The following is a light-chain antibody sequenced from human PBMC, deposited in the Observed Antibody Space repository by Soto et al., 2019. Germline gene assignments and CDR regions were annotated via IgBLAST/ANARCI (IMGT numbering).Light chain of an antibody. CDR2: WAS. V-gene: IGKV4-1*01. CDR1: QSLLYSSNSKSY. Sequence: DIVMTQSPDSLAVSLGERATINCKSSQSLLYSSNSKSYLTWYQQKPGQPPKLLVYWASTRESGVPDRFSGSGSGTDFTLTISSLQAEDGAVYYCQQYYSIPITFGQGTRLEIK. CDR3: QQYYSIPIT. J-gene: IGKJ5*01.